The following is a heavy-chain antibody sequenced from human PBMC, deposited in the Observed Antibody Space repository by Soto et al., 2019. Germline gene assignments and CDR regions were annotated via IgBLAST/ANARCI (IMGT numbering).Heavy chain of an antibody. CDR3: TRDQLTLLWFGEDLINWFDP. D-gene: IGHD3-10*01. V-gene: IGHV3-49*03. J-gene: IGHJ5*02. CDR1: GFTFGDYA. Sequence: PGGSLRLSCTASGFTFGDYAMSWFRQAPGKGLERVGFIRSKAYGGTTEYDASVKGRFTISRDDSKSIAYLQMNSLKTEYTAVYYCTRDQLTLLWFGEDLINWFDPWGQGT. CDR2: IRSKAYGGTT.